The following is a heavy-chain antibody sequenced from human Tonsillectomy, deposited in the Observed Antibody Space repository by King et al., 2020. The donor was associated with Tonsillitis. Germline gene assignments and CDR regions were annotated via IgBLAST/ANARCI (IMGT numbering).Heavy chain of an antibody. D-gene: IGHD2-21*02. CDR3: ARPRHCGGDCYSHYYFDY. V-gene: IGHV5-51*01. CDR2: IYPGDSDT. J-gene: IGHJ4*02. CDR1: GCSFTSYW. Sequence: QLVQSGAEVKKPGESLKISCKGSGCSFTSYWIGWVRQMPGKGLEWMGIIYPGDSDTRYSPSFQGQVTISADKSISTAYLQWSSLKASDTAMYYCARPRHCGGDCYSHYYFDYWGQGTLVTVSS.